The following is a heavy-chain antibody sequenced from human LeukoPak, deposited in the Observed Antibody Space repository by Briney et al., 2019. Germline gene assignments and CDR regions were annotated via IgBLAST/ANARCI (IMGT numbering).Heavy chain of an antibody. CDR2: ISAYDGNT. Sequence: ASVKVSCKASGYTFTSYGISWVRQAPGQGLEWMGWISAYDGNTNYAQKLQGRVTMTTDTSTSTAYMELRSLRSDDTAVYYCAFNWNDDWPDYWGQGTLVTVSS. D-gene: IGHD1-1*01. J-gene: IGHJ4*02. V-gene: IGHV1-18*01. CDR3: AFNWNDDWPDY. CDR1: GYTFTSYG.